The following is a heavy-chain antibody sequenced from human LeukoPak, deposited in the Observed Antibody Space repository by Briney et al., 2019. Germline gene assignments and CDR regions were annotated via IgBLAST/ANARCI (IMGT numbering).Heavy chain of an antibody. J-gene: IGHJ2*01. CDR3: ARDPYYDLLTGSPYSPARYWYFDL. CDR2: ISSSSSHI. V-gene: IGHV3-21*06. D-gene: IGHD3-9*01. CDR1: GFTFRTYS. Sequence: GGSLRLSCVASGFTFRTYSMNWVRQAPGKGLEWVSTISSSSSHIFYTDSVKGRFTISRDNAKNSLHLQMNSLRAEDTAVYYCARDPYYDLLTGSPYSPARYWYFDLWGRGSLVTVSS.